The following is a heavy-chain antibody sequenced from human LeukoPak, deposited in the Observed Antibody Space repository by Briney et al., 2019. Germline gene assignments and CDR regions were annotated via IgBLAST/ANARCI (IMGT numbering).Heavy chain of an antibody. CDR2: IKSKTDGGTT. CDR3: TRDSSGYYFYYYYGMDV. J-gene: IGHJ6*02. Sequence: GGSLRLSCAASGFTFSNAWMNWVRQAPGKGLEWVGRIKSKTDGGTTDYAAPVKGRFTISRDDSKNTLYLQMNSLKIEGTAVYYCTRDSSGYYFYYYYGMDVWGQGTTATVSS. V-gene: IGHV3-15*07. D-gene: IGHD3-22*01. CDR1: GFTFSNAW.